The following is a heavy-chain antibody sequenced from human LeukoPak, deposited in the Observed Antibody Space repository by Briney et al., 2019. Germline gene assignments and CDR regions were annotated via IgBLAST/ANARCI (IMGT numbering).Heavy chain of an antibody. V-gene: IGHV3-7*05. Sequence: PGGSLRLSCAASGFTFSMYWMSWVRQAPGKGLEWVANIKQDGSEKYYVDSVKGRFTISRDNAKNSLYLQMNSLRAEDTAVYYCAKVQSDDSGAYYYVYWGQGTLVTVSS. J-gene: IGHJ4*02. CDR3: AKVQSDDSGAYYYVY. CDR1: GFTFSMYW. D-gene: IGHD3-22*01. CDR2: IKQDGSEK.